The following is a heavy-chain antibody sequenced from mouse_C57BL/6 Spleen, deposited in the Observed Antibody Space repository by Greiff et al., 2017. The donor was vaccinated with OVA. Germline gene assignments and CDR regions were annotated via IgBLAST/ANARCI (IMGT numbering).Heavy chain of an antibody. CDR1: GYSFTAYS. V-gene: IGHV1-42*01. CDR3: ATTALGFDD. D-gene: IGHD1-2*01. Sequence: EVQLQQSGPELVKPGASVKISCKASGYSFTAYSMKWMKQSPEKSLEWIGDFNPSTGGTTYNEKFKAKATLTVDKSSSTAYLQLMRLTSEDSAVYYCATTALGFDDWGKGTTLTVSS. J-gene: IGHJ2*01. CDR2: FNPSTGGT.